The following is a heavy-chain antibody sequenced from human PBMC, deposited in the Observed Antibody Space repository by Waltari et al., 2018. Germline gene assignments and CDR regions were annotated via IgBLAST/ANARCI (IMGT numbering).Heavy chain of an antibody. CDR3: AKDVALLVVPAAHDWFDP. Sequence: VQLVDSGGDVVQPGWSLRLSCAASGFTFTSDAMHWVRQAPGKGLEWVSGISGAGMTTYYADSVRGRFTISRDNAKNTVYLQMDSLRVEDTAVYYCAKDVALLVVPAAHDWFDPWGQGTLVTVSS. CDR2: ISGAGMTT. J-gene: IGHJ5*02. V-gene: IGHV3-23*04. D-gene: IGHD2-2*01. CDR1: GFTFTSDA.